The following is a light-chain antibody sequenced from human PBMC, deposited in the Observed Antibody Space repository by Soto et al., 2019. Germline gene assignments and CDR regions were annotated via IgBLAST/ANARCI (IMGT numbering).Light chain of an antibody. CDR3: QQYNNWPYT. CDR1: QSVSSD. Sequence: EIVMTQSPATLSVSPGERATLSCRASQSVSSDLAWYQQKPGQAPRLLIYGASPRATGIPARFSGSGSGTEFTLTISSLQSEDFAVYYCQQYNNWPYTFGQGTRLEIK. V-gene: IGKV3-15*01. CDR2: GAS. J-gene: IGKJ2*01.